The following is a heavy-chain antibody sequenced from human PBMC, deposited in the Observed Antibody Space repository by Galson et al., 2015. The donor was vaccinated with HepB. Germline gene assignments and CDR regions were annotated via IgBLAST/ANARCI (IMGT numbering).Heavy chain of an antibody. CDR3: ARIPAAAGRASFDY. V-gene: IGHV2-70*11. Sequence: PALVKPTQTLTLTCTFSGFSLSTSGMCVSWIRQPPGKALEWLARIDWDDDKYYSTSLKTRLTISKDTSKNQVVLTMTNMDPVDTATYYCARIPAAAGRASFDYWGQGTLVTVSS. D-gene: IGHD6-13*01. J-gene: IGHJ4*02. CDR1: GFSLSTSGMC. CDR2: IDWDDDK.